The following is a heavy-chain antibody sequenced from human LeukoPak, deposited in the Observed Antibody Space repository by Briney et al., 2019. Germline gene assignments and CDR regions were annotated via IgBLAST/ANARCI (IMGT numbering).Heavy chain of an antibody. V-gene: IGHV3-48*01. CDR2: ISSSSSTI. J-gene: IGHJ4*02. CDR1: GFTFSSYS. Sequence: GGSLRLSCAASGFTFSSYSMNWVRQAPGKGLEWVSYISSSSSTIYYADSVKGRFTISRGNAKNSLYLQMNSLRAEDTAVYYCARDCGSGWYVIDYWGQGTLVTVSS. D-gene: IGHD6-19*01. CDR3: ARDCGSGWYVIDY.